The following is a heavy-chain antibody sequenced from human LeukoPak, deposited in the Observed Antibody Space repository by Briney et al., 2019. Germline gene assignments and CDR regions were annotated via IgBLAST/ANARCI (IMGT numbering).Heavy chain of an antibody. Sequence: GASVKVSCKASGGTFSSYAISWVRQAPGQGLGWMGGIIPIFGTANYAQKFQGRVTITADESTSTAYMELSSLRSEDTAVYYCASYHSSSWYRDAFDIWGQGTMVTVSS. D-gene: IGHD6-13*01. V-gene: IGHV1-69*13. CDR1: GGTFSSYA. CDR2: IIPIFGTA. J-gene: IGHJ3*02. CDR3: ASYHSSSWYRDAFDI.